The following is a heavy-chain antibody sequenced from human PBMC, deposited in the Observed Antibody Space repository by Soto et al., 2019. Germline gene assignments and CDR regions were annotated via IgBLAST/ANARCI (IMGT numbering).Heavy chain of an antibody. CDR1: GGSIDSGDYY. Sequence: PSETLSLTCTVSGGSIDSGDYYWSWIRQPPGKGLEWIGYVYYSGTTNYNPFLKSRVTLSLDKSKNQFSLKMNSVTAADTAVFYCARLMHYSHSGGSSHSGFDMWGQGTLVTVSS. CDR2: VYYSGTT. D-gene: IGHD2-21*01. CDR3: ARLMHYSHSGGSSHSGFDM. J-gene: IGHJ3*02. V-gene: IGHV4-61*08.